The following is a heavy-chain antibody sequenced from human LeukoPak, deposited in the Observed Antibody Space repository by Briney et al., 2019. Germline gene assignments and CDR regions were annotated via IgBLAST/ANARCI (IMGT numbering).Heavy chain of an antibody. CDR2: VFYSVRT. D-gene: IGHD3-10*01. CDR1: GGSLRSGISY. CDR3: ARGGYDGSGNGIRCDP. V-gene: IGHV4-39*07. J-gene: IGHJ5*02. Sequence: SEALSLTCTVSGGSLRSGISYRGSIRQPPGKGLECIGCVFYSVRTNSNPPLKSRVPISVDTPKTQFSLKLTSVTAADRPVIFCARGGYDGSGNGIRCDPWGQGTLVTVSS.